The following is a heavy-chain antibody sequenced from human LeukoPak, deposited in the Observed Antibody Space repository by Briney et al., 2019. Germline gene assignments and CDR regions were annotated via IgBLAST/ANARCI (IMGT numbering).Heavy chain of an antibody. CDR3: TTGGIAVAAFDY. V-gene: IGHV3-15*01. D-gene: IGHD6-19*01. CDR2: IKSKTDGGTT. CDR1: GFTFSNAW. Sequence: GGSLRLSCAAFGFTFSNAWMSWVRQAPGKGLEWVGRIKSKTDGGTTDYAAPVKGRFTISRDDSKNTLYLQMNSLKTEDTAVYYCTTGGIAVAAFDYWGQGTLVTVSS. J-gene: IGHJ4*02.